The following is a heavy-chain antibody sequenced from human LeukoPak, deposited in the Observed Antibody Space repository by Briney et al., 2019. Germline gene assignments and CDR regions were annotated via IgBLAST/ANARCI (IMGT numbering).Heavy chain of an antibody. CDR1: GGSISSYY. J-gene: IGHJ6*03. CDR3: ARTMTTGYYYYYYMDV. CDR2: IYYSGST. V-gene: IGHV4-59*01. D-gene: IGHD4-17*01. Sequence: SETLSLTCTVSGGSISSYYWSWIRQPPGKGLEWIGYIYYSGSTNYNPSLKSRVTISVDTSKNQFSLKLSSVTAADTAVYYCARTMTTGYYYYYYMDVWGKGTTVTISS.